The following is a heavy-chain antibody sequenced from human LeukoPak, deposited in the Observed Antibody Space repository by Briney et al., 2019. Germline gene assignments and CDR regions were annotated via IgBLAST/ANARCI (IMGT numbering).Heavy chain of an antibody. CDR3: ARVAPPYYYDSSGYPIPYFDY. Sequence: SGTLSLTCAVSGGSISSSNWWSWIRQPPGKGLEWIGEIYHSGSTNYNPSLKSRVTISVDKSKNQFSLKLSSVTAADTAVYYCARVAPPYYYDSSGYPIPYFDYWGQGTLVTVSS. D-gene: IGHD3-22*01. CDR2: IYHSGST. V-gene: IGHV4-4*02. CDR1: GGSISSSNW. J-gene: IGHJ4*02.